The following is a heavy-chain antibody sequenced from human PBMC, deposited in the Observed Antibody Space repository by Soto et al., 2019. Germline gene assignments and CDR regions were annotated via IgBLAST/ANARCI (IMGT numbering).Heavy chain of an antibody. V-gene: IGHV3-23*01. CDR2: LTGSSSNI. CDR1: GFSFRNYA. Sequence: EVQLLESGGGLVQPGGSLRLSCAASGFSFRNYAMSWFAQAPGKGLGWISTLTGSSSNIYYADSVKGRFAISRDNSRNTLYLQMNSLTAEDTAVYYCANGRATYGLLTHDYWGQGTLVTVSS. J-gene: IGHJ4*02. D-gene: IGHD3-10*01. CDR3: ANGRATYGLLTHDY.